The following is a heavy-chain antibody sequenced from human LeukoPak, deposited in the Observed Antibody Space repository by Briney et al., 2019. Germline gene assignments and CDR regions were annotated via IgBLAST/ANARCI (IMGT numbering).Heavy chain of an antibody. J-gene: IGHJ4*02. CDR2: ISGSGGST. V-gene: IGHV3-23*01. CDR3: AKDHPYYYDSSGYSPAY. CDR1: GFTFSSYA. D-gene: IGHD3-22*01. Sequence: GGSLRLSCAAFGFTFSSYAMSWVRQAPGKGLEWVSAISGSGGSTYYADSVKGRFTISRDNSKNTLYLQMNSLRAEDTAVYYCAKDHPYYYDSSGYSPAYWGQGTLVTVSS.